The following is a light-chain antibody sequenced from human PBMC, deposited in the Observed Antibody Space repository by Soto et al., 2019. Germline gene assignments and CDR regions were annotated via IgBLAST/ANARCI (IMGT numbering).Light chain of an antibody. J-gene: IGKJ2*01. Sequence: EMVLTQSPATLSLSPGERATLSCRASQSVSSYLAWYQQKPGQAPRLLIYGASNRATGTPARFSGSGSGTDFTLTISSLEPEDFAVYYCQHRGKWPRTFGQGTKLEIK. CDR3: QHRGKWPRT. CDR1: QSVSSY. V-gene: IGKV3-11*01. CDR2: GAS.